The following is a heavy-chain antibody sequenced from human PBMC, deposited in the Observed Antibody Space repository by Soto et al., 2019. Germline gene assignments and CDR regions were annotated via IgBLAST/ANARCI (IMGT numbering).Heavy chain of an antibody. CDR1: GYTFTSYG. Sequence: QVHLVQSGTEVNKPGASVKVSCKASGYTFTSYGISWVRQAPGQGLEWMGWISAYNGNTKYAQKLQDRVTMTTDTSTSTAYMELRSMRSDDTAVYYCVRVSAVAGTGVAVNWGQGTLVTVSS. CDR2: ISAYNGNT. CDR3: VRVSAVAGTGVAVN. V-gene: IGHV1-18*04. D-gene: IGHD6-19*01. J-gene: IGHJ4*02.